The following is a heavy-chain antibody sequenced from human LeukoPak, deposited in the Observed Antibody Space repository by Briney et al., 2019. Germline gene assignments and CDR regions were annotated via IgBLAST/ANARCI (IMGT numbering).Heavy chain of an antibody. CDR3: ARGGATVNAFDI. CDR1: RFTFDDYG. CDR2: INWNGGST. J-gene: IGHJ3*02. V-gene: IGHV3-20*04. Sequence: GGSLRLSCAASRFTFDDYGMSWVRQAPGKGLEWVSGINWNGGSTGYADSVKGRFTISRDNAKNSLYLQMNSLRAEDTALYYCARGGATVNAFDIWGQGTMVTVSS. D-gene: IGHD1-26*01.